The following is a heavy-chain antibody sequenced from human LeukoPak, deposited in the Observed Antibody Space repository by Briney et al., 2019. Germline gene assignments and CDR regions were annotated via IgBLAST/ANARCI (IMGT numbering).Heavy chain of an antibody. CDR1: GGSISSYY. J-gene: IGHJ4*02. V-gene: IGHV4-59*01. Sequence: PSETLSLTSTVSGGSISSYYWSWIRQPPGKGREWIGYIYYSGSTNYNPSLKSRVTISVDTSKNQFSLKLSSVTAADTAVYYCARDIGSGSFDYWGQGTLVTVSS. CDR2: IYYSGST. D-gene: IGHD3-10*01. CDR3: ARDIGSGSFDY.